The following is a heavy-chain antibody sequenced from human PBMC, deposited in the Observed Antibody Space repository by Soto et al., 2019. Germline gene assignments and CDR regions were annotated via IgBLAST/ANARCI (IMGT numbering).Heavy chain of an antibody. CDR2: IYHSGST. CDR1: GYSISSGYY. J-gene: IGHJ5*02. V-gene: IGHV4-38-2*02. CDR3: AREGEEVAGTGNWFDP. D-gene: IGHD6-19*01. Sequence: SETLSLTCAVSGYSISSGYYWGWIRQPPGKGLEWIGSIYHSGSTYYNPSLKSRVTISVDTSKNQFSLKLSSVTAADTAVYYCAREGEEVAGTGNWFDPWGQGXLVTVSS.